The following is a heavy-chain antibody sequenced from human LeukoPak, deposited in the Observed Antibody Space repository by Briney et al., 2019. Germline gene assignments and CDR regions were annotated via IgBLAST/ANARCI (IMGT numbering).Heavy chain of an antibody. CDR3: ARDFRRAFGY. CDR2: INAGNGNT. Sequence: ASVKVSCKASGYTFTSYAMHWVRQAPGQRLEWMGWINAGNGNTKYSQKFQGRVTMTRDTSTSTVYMELSSLRSEDTAVYYCARDFRRAFGYWGQGTLVTVSS. V-gene: IGHV1-3*01. D-gene: IGHD3-10*01. CDR1: GYTFTSYA. J-gene: IGHJ4*02.